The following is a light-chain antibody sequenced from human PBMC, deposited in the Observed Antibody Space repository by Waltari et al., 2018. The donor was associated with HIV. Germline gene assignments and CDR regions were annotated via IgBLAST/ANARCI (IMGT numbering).Light chain of an antibody. J-gene: IGLJ1*01. Sequence: QSALTQPASVSGSPGQSITIPCTGTSSDVGHYNYVSWYQQLPDRAPKLMIYHVDIRPSGVSDRFSGSKSGNTASLTISGLQPEDEADYYCTSYTATTTYVFGTGTKVTVL. CDR1: SSDVGHYNY. V-gene: IGLV2-14*03. CDR2: HVD. CDR3: TSYTATTTYV.